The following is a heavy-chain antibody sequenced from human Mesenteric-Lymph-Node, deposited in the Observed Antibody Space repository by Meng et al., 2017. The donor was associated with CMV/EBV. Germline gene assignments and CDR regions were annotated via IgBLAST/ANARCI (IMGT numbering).Heavy chain of an antibody. CDR1: GDSVRSGSYH. V-gene: IGHV4-61*01. CDR2: IYGGWSA. CDR3: ARAYISGTGFPWFDP. J-gene: IGHJ5*02. Sequence: GSLRLSCTVSGDSVRSGSYHYSWVRQPPGKGLEWIGYIYGGWSANYNPSLKSRVTISVDTSKNQFSLKLSSVTAADTAVYYCARAYISGTGFPWFDPWGQGTLVTVSS. D-gene: IGHD6-25*01.